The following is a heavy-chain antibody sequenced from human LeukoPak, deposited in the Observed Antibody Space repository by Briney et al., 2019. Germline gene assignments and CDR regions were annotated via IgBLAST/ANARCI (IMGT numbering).Heavy chain of an antibody. CDR1: GGTFSSYA. Sequence: SVKVSFKASGGTFSSYAISWVRQAPGQGLEWMGRIIPILGIANYAQKFQGRVTITADKSTSTAYMELSSLRSEDTAVYYCARGLGILTGQGTDDAFDIWGQGTMVTVSS. V-gene: IGHV1-69*04. CDR2: IIPILGIA. CDR3: ARGLGILTGQGTDDAFDI. J-gene: IGHJ3*02. D-gene: IGHD3-9*01.